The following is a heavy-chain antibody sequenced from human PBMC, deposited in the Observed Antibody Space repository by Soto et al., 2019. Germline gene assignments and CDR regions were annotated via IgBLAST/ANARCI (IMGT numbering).Heavy chain of an antibody. V-gene: IGHV3-23*01. CDR2: ISGTSRGI. D-gene: IGHD3-22*01. CDR1: GFTFSDYA. J-gene: IGHJ4*02. CDR3: AKTYYYELSGSHFFQY. Sequence: SGGSLRLSCAVSGFTFSDYAMTWVRQAPGKGLEWVSTISGTSRGIYYADSVKGRFTISRDNSKNTLYLQMNSLRVEDTAVYYCAKTYYYELSGSHFFQYSGPATLVTVFS.